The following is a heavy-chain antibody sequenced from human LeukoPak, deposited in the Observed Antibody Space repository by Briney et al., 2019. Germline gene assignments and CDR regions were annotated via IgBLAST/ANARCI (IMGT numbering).Heavy chain of an antibody. Sequence: ASVKVSCKASGYTFTSYVIHWVRQAPGQRLEWMGWINAGNGNTKYSQEFQDRVTITRDTSASTAYMELSSLRSEDTAVYYRAREFPDYGSGSYYHPLYYWGQGTLVTVSS. J-gene: IGHJ4*02. D-gene: IGHD3-10*01. CDR1: GYTFTSYV. V-gene: IGHV1-3*03. CDR2: INAGNGNT. CDR3: AREFPDYGSGSYYHPLYY.